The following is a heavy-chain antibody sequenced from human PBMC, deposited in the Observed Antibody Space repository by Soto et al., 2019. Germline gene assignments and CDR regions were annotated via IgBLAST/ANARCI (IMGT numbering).Heavy chain of an antibody. CDR3: ARDPGYSSSGYYYYGMDV. D-gene: IGHD6-6*01. Sequence: GASVKVTCKASGYTFTGYYMHWVRRAPGQGLGWMGWINPNSGGTNYAQKFQGWVTMTRDTSISTAYMELSRLRSDDTAVYYCARDPGYSSSGYYYYGMDVWGQGTTGTVSS. CDR2: INPNSGGT. CDR1: GYTFTGYY. J-gene: IGHJ6*02. V-gene: IGHV1-2*04.